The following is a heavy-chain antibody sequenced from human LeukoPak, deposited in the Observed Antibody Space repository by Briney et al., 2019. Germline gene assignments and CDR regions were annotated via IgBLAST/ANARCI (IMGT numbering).Heavy chain of an antibody. D-gene: IGHD1-14*01. J-gene: IGHJ4*02. Sequence: ASVKVSCKASGYTFTSYAMNWVRQAPGQGLEWMGWINTNAGNPTYAQGFTGRFVFSLDTSVSTAYLQISSLKAEDTAVYYCARDGLWVGNRDFDYWGQGTLVTVSS. CDR2: INTNAGNP. CDR3: ARDGLWVGNRDFDY. V-gene: IGHV7-4-1*02. CDR1: GYTFTSYA.